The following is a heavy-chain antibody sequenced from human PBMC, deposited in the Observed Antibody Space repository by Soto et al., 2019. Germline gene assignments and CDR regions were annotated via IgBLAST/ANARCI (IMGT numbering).Heavy chain of an antibody. J-gene: IGHJ3*02. CDR2: ISGGGGTT. CDR3: AKSLSFYYGSGTLVADALGI. Sequence: EVQVLESGGGLVQPGGSLRLSCSASGFTFSDYAMSWVRQAPGKGLEWVSSISGGGGTTYFADSVQGRFTISRDNSKNTLYLQMNSLRAEDTALYYCAKSLSFYYGSGTLVADALGIWGQGTMVTVSS. CDR1: GFTFSDYA. D-gene: IGHD3-10*01. V-gene: IGHV3-23*01.